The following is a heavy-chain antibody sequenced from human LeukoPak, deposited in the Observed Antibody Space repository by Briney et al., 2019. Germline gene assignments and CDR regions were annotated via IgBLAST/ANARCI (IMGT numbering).Heavy chain of an antibody. CDR2: ISAYNGNT. D-gene: IGHD3-9*01. CDR3: AREVTGYSTYYFDY. CDR1: GYTFTSYG. V-gene: IGHV1-18*01. J-gene: IGHJ4*02. Sequence: ASVKVSCKASGYTFTSYGISWVRQAPGKGLEWMGWISAYNGNTNYAQKLQGRVTMTTDTSTSTAYMELRSLRSDDTAVYYCAREVTGYSTYYFDYWGQGTLVTVSS.